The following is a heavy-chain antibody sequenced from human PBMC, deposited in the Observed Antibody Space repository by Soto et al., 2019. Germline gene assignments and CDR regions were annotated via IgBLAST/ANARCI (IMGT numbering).Heavy chain of an antibody. CDR3: AKDLSYGTDWPYFDR. D-gene: IGHD3-16*01. Sequence: QVRLVESGGGVVQPGRSLRLSCAASGFNIKSFGMHWVRQAPGKGLEWIAFISYDGKEKQYADSVKGRFTVSTDNSNTQFLQMDGLRGEDTAVYFCAKDLSYGTDWPYFDRRGQGTLVIVSS. CDR2: ISYDGKEK. V-gene: IGHV3-30*18. CDR1: GFNIKSFG. J-gene: IGHJ4*02.